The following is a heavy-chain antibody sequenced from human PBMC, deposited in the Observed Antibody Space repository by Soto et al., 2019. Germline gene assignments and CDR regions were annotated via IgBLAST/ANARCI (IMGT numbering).Heavy chain of an antibody. CDR1: GGSISSYY. J-gene: IGHJ4*02. V-gene: IGHV4-59*01. D-gene: IGHD3-3*01. CDR2: IYYTGSS. CDR3: ARGPNYDFWSGYFRG. Sequence: QVQLQESGPGLVKPSETLSLTCTVSGGSISSYYWSWIRQPPGKGLEWIGYIYYTGSSNYNPSLKSRVTMSVDLSRNQFSLRLSSVTTADTAVYYCARGPNYDFWSGYFRGWGQGTLVTDSS.